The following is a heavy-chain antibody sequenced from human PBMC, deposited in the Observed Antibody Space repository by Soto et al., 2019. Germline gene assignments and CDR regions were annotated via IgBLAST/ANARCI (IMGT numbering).Heavy chain of an antibody. D-gene: IGHD3-22*01. CDR2: ISGSGGST. CDR1: GFTFSSYA. Sequence: LRLSCAASGFTFSSYAMSWVRQAPGKGLEWVSAISGSGGSTYYADSVKGRFTISRDNSKNTLYLQMNSLRAEDTAVYYCAKDRIKSGYQHYWGQGTLVTVSS. CDR3: AKDRIKSGYQHY. J-gene: IGHJ4*02. V-gene: IGHV3-23*01.